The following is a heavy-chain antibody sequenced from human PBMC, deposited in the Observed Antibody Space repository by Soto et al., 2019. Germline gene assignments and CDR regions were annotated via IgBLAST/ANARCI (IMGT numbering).Heavy chain of an antibody. CDR2: ISYDGSNK. Sequence: GGSLRLSCATSGFTFSSYGMHWVRQAPGKGLEWVAVISYDGSNKYYADTVKGRFTISRDNSKNMLFLQMNSLRAEDTAIYYFTKDSHWAIISPTHDYWGQGTLVTVSS. J-gene: IGHJ4*02. V-gene: IGHV3-30*18. CDR1: GFTFSSYG. D-gene: IGHD2-2*01. CDR3: TKDSHWAIISPTHDY.